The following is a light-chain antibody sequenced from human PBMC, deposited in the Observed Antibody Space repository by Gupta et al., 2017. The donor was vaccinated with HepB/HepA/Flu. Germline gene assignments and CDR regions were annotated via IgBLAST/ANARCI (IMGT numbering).Light chain of an antibody. CDR2: DVT. CDR3: SSVTTSSTWV. J-gene: IGLJ3*02. Sequence: HSALTQPASVSESPGQSITISCTGSSSDIGSDNYVSWYQQHPGKAPKLIIFDVTNRPSGLSDRFSGSKSGNTASLTISGLQAEDEADYYCSSVTTSSTWVFGGGTKLTVL. V-gene: IGLV2-14*01. CDR1: SSDIGSDNY.